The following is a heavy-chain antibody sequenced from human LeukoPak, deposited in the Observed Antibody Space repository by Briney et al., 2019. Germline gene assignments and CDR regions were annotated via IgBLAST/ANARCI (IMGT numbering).Heavy chain of an antibody. CDR2: INPNSGGT. J-gene: IGHJ5*02. D-gene: IGHD2-15*01. Sequence: ASVKVSCKASGYTFTGYYMHWVRQAPGQGLEWMGWINPNSGGTNYAQKFQGRVTMTRDTSISTDYMELSRLRSDDTAVYYCARDPETGYCSGGSCYGWFDPWGQGTLVTVSS. CDR1: GYTFTGYY. V-gene: IGHV1-2*02. CDR3: ARDPETGYCSGGSCYGWFDP.